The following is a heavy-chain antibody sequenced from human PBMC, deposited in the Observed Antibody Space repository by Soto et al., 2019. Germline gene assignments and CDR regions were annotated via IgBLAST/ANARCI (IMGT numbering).Heavy chain of an antibody. CDR1: GFTLSSYW. D-gene: IGHD3-22*01. Sequence: EVQLVESGGGLVQPGGSLRLSCAASGFTLSSYWMHWVRQAPGKGLVWVSRINSDGSSTSYADSVKGRFTISRDNAKTTLYLQMNSLRSEDTAVYYCARALGTGYYDSSGYYYDWGQGTLVTVSS. CDR2: INSDGSST. CDR3: ARALGTGYYDSSGYYYD. J-gene: IGHJ4*02. V-gene: IGHV3-74*01.